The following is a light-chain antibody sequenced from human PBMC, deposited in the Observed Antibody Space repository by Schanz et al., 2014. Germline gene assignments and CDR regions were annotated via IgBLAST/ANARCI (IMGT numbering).Light chain of an antibody. V-gene: IGKV1-39*01. CDR2: AAS. CDR3: QQYASFSWT. CDR1: QSIGTY. J-gene: IGKJ1*01. Sequence: IQMTQSPSSLSASVGDRITITCRASQSIGTYLNWYQLKPGKAPNLLIYAASILQNGVPSRFSGSGSGTEFTLTITSLQPDDFATYYCQQYASFSWTFGQGTKVEIK.